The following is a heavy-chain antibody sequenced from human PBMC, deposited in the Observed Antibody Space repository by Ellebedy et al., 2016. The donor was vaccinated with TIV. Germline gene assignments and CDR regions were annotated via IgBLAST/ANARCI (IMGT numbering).Heavy chain of an antibody. D-gene: IGHD2-15*01. CDR3: ARVPCTAGGCYKTMFDY. V-gene: IGHV1-46*01. J-gene: IGHJ4*02. CDR2: INPNDRTT. CDR1: GYSFTNYF. Sequence: ASVKVSXXASGYSFTNYFIQWVRRAPGQGLEWVGIINPNDRTTSYAQKFQGRVSMTRDTSTNTVYMELSSLRSDDTAVYYCARVPCTAGGCYKTMFDYWGQGTLVTVSS.